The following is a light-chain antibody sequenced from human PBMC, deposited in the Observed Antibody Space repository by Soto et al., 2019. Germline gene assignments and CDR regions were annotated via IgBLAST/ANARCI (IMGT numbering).Light chain of an antibody. Sequence: QSALTQPASVSGSPGQSITISCTGTSNDVGGYNYVSWYQQHPGKAPKLMIYSVSNRPSGVSNRFSGSKSCNTASLTISGIQAEDEADYYCSSSTSTSPVLFGGGTKLTVL. J-gene: IGLJ2*01. CDR3: SSSTSTSPVL. CDR1: SNDVGGYNY. CDR2: SVS. V-gene: IGLV2-14*01.